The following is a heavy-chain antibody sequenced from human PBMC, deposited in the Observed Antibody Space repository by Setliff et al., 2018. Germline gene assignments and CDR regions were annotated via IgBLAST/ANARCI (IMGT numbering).Heavy chain of an antibody. CDR3: AREGSGIDSTGYSRLLYH. Sequence: ASVKVSCKASGYRFNQYGITWVRQAPGQGLEWMGWISAYSGNTNYGQRVQGRVTLTTDTSTSTAYMELRSLRSDDTAVYFCAREGSGIDSTGYSRLLYHWGQGTLVTVSS. CDR2: ISAYSGNT. D-gene: IGHD3-22*01. V-gene: IGHV1-18*01. J-gene: IGHJ4*02. CDR1: GYRFNQYG.